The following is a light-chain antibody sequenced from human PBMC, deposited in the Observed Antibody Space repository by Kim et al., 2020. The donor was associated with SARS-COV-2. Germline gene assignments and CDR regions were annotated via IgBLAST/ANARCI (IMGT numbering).Light chain of an antibody. CDR1: NIGSKS. CDR3: QVWDSSSDHYV. V-gene: IGLV3-21*04. CDR2: YDS. J-gene: IGLJ1*01. Sequence: APGKTARISCGGNNIGSKSVHWYQQKPGQAPVLVIYYDSDRPSGIPERFSGSNSGNTATLTISRVEAGDEADYYCQVWDSSSDHYVFGGGTKVTVL.